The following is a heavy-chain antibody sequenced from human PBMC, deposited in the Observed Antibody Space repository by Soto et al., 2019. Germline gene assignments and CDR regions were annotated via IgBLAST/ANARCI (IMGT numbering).Heavy chain of an antibody. CDR2: IYSGGST. D-gene: IGHD4-17*01. CDR3: ARELAYGGNAWFDY. Sequence: GGSLRLSCAASGFTVSSNYMSWVRQAPGKGLEWVSVIYSGGSTYYADSVKGRFTTSRDNSKNTLYLQMNSLRAEDTAVYYGARELAYGGNAWFDYWGQGTLVTVSS. CDR1: GFTVSSNY. V-gene: IGHV3-53*01. J-gene: IGHJ4*02.